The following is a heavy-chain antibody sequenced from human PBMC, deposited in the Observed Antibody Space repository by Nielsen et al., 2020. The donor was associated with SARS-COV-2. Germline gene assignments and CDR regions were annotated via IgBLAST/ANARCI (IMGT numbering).Heavy chain of an antibody. Sequence: SETLSLTCTVSGGSISSSSYYWGWIRQPPGKGLEWIGSIYYSGSTYYNPSLKSRVTISVDTSKNQFSLKLSSVTAADTAVYYCARESSVRRGDYWGQGTLVTVSS. CDR2: IYYSGST. J-gene: IGHJ4*02. CDR3: ARESSVRRGDY. D-gene: IGHD3-10*01. CDR1: GGSISSSSYY. V-gene: IGHV4-39*07.